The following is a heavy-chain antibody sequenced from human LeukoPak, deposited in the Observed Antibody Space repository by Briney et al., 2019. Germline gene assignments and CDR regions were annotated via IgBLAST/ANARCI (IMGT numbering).Heavy chain of an antibody. V-gene: IGHV1-69*05. CDR3: ARVTLDNSPPYYTHMDL. CDR2: IIPRFGTP. Sequence: AVKVSLQASGGAPNSYSISWVRQAPGQGLEWMGGIIPRFGTPNYAQNFQDIVTITTDDSTTTVYMELSSLRSVDTAVYYCARVTLDNSPPYYTHMDLWGKG. D-gene: IGHD2/OR15-2a*01. CDR1: GGAPNSYS. J-gene: IGHJ6*03.